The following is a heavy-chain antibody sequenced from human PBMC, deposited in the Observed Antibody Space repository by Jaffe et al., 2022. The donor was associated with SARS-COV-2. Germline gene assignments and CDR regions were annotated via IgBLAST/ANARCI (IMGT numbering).Heavy chain of an antibody. Sequence: EVELVESGGGLVQPGGSLRLSCVAYGFSLSGHWISWVRQAPGKGLEWVAHISPDGSYINYVDSVEGRFTISRDNARNSVILQMSNLKSADAAMYYCARTASDRGLDLWGQGTLVTVSS. CDR1: GFSLSGHW. J-gene: IGHJ5*02. CDR3: ARTASDRGLDL. V-gene: IGHV3-7*03. CDR2: ISPDGSYI. D-gene: IGHD3-22*01.